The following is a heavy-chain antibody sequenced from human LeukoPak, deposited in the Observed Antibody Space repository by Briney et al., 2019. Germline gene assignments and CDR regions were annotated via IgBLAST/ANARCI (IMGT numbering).Heavy chain of an antibody. CDR3: AKDHGGYNYDYDY. V-gene: IGHV3-30*18. J-gene: IGHJ4*02. CDR2: ISYDGSNK. Sequence: GGSLRLSCAASGFTFSSYGMHWVRQAPGKGLEWVAVISYDGSNKYYADSVKGRFTISRDNSKNTLYLQMNSLRAEDTAVYYCAKDHGGYNYDYDYWGQGTLVTVSS. CDR1: GFTFSSYG. D-gene: IGHD5-24*01.